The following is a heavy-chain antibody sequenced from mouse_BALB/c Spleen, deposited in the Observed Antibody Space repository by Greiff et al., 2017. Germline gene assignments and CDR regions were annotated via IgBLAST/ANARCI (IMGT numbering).Heavy chain of an antibody. D-gene: IGHD1-1*01. CDR2: IRNKANGYTT. V-gene: IGHV7-3*02. CDR3: ARRYYGSSLYYFDY. CDR1: GFTFTDYY. Sequence: EVMLVESGGGLVQPGGSLRLSCATSGFTFTDYYMSWVRQPPGKALEWLGFIRNKANGYTTEYSASVKGRFTISRDNSQSILYLQMNTLRAEDSATYYCARRYYGSSLYYFDYWGQGTTLTVSS. J-gene: IGHJ2*01.